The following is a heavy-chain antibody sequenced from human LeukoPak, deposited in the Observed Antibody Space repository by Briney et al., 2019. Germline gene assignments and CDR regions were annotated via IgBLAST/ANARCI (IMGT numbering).Heavy chain of an antibody. J-gene: IGHJ4*02. CDR1: GGSISSYY. CDR2: IYTSGST. Sequence: SETLSLTCTVSGGSISSYYWSWIRQPAGKGLEWIGRIYTSGSTNYNPSLRSRVTMSVDTSKNQFSLKLSSVTAADTAVYYCASGLWFGRIDYWGQGTLVTVSS. D-gene: IGHD3-10*01. CDR3: ASGLWFGRIDY. V-gene: IGHV4-4*07.